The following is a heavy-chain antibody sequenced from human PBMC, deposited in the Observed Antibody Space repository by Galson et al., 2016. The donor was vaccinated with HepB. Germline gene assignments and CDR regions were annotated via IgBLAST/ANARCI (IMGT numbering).Heavy chain of an antibody. D-gene: IGHD3-22*01. Sequence: SVKVSCKASGYTFTKFYIHWVRQAPGQRLEWMGWMNPNSGDTIHAQSFQDRVTMTRDTSSSTAYMELSRLRSDDTAGYFCTRARVVVIDHWGLGTLVTVSS. V-gene: IGHV1-2*02. J-gene: IGHJ4*02. CDR1: GYTFTKFY. CDR3: TRARVVVIDH. CDR2: MNPNSGDT.